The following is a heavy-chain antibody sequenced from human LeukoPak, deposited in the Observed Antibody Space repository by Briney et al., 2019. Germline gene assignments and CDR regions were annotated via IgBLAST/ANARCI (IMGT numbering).Heavy chain of an antibody. CDR1: GGSISLYY. J-gene: IGHJ5*02. CDR2: FYDTRSP. CDR3: ARVVRGVVTSNWFDP. D-gene: IGHD2-21*02. Sequence: SETLSLTCTVSGGSISLYYWSWIRQPPGKGLEWIGYFYDTRSPKYNPSLERRVTISVDMSRNQFSLNLTSVTAADTAVYYCARVVRGVVTSNWFDPWGQGTLVSVSS. V-gene: IGHV4-59*01.